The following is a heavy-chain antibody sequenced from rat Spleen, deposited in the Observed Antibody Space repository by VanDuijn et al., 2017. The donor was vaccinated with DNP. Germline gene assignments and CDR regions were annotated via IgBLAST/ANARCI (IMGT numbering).Heavy chain of an antibody. Sequence: EVHLVESGGGLVQPGRSLKLSCAASGFTFSNYDMAWVRQAPTKGLEWVASISTSGGSTYYRDSVKGRFTISRDNAKSILYLQMDSLRSEDTATFYCTTDFERGYWGQGVMVTVSS. CDR2: ISTSGGST. J-gene: IGHJ2*01. V-gene: IGHV5S23*01. D-gene: IGHD1-11*01. CDR3: TTDFERGY. CDR1: GFTFSNYD.